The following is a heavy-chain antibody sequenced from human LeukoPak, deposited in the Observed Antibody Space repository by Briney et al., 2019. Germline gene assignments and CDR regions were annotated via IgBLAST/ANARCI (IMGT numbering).Heavy chain of an antibody. CDR3: ASWASSFRGVLN. V-gene: IGHV4-59*08. CDR2: IYYSGST. Sequence: SETLSLTCTVSGGSISSYYWSWIRQPPGKGLEWIGYIYYSGSTNYNPSLKSRVTISVDTSKNQFSLKLSSVTAADTAVYYCASWASSFRGVLNWGQGTLVTVSS. J-gene: IGHJ4*02. CDR1: GGSISSYY. D-gene: IGHD3-16*01.